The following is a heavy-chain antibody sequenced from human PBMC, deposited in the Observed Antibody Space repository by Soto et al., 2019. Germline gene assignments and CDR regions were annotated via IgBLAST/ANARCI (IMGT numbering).Heavy chain of an antibody. CDR2: IYYSGST. J-gene: IGHJ3*02. D-gene: IGHD6-19*01. CDR1: GGSISSYY. V-gene: IGHV4-59*01. CDR3: ARVYSSGSPSFDI. Sequence: SETLCLTCTVSGGSISSYYWSWIRQPPGKGLEWIGYIYYSGSTNYNPSLKSRVTISVDTSKNQFSLKLSSVTAADTAVYYCARVYSSGSPSFDIWGQGTMVTVSS.